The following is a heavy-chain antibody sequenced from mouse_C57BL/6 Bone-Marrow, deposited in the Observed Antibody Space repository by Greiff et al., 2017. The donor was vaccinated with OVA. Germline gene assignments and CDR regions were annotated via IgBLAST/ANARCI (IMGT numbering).Heavy chain of an antibody. D-gene: IGHD2-5*01. V-gene: IGHV5-12*01. CDR2: ISNGGGST. Sequence: EVKLVESGGGLVQPGGSLKLSCAASGFTFSDYYMYWVRQTPEKRLEWVAYISNGGGSTYYPDTVKGRFTISRDNAKNTLYLQMSRLKSEDTAMYYGARGGYSNSDYWGQGTTLTVSS. J-gene: IGHJ2*01. CDR3: ARGGYSNSDY. CDR1: GFTFSDYY.